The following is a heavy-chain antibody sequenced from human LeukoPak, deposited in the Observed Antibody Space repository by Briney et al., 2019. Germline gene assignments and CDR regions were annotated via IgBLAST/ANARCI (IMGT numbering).Heavy chain of an antibody. J-gene: IGHJ4*02. V-gene: IGHV3-7*01. CDR3: ASIAAAGPFDY. CDR1: GLTFNSFF. CDR2: ISQDGSET. D-gene: IGHD6-13*01. Sequence: GGSLRLSCAASGLTFNSFFLNWVRLTPGRELEWVACISQDGSETFYMDSVRGRFTISRDNTTNSLYLQMNSLRAEDTAVYYCASIAAAGPFDYWGQGTLVTVSS.